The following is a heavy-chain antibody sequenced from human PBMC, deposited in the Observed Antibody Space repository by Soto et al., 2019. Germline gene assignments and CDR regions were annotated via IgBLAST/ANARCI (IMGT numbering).Heavy chain of an antibody. CDR3: AKWLVDFWSGYFPGMDV. D-gene: IGHD3-3*01. V-gene: IGHV1-69*13. Sequence: GASLKVSCKASGGTFSSYAISWVRQAPGQGLEWMGGIIPIFGTANYAQKFQGRVTITADESTSTAYMELSSLRSEDTAVYYCAKWLVDFWSGYFPGMDVWGQGTTVTVSS. CDR2: IIPIFGTA. J-gene: IGHJ6*02. CDR1: GGTFSSYA.